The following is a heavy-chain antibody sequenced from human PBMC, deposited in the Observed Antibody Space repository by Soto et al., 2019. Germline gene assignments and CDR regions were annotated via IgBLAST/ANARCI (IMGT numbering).Heavy chain of an antibody. Sequence: ASGKVSCKASGYTFTRYGISWVRQAPGQGLEWMGWISAYNGNTNYAQKLQGRVTMTTDTSTSTAYMEVSSLRSEDTAVYYCARDFGGFDPWGQGTLVTVSS. CDR3: ARDFGGFDP. D-gene: IGHD3-3*01. J-gene: IGHJ5*02. CDR2: ISAYNGNT. V-gene: IGHV1-18*01. CDR1: GYTFTRYG.